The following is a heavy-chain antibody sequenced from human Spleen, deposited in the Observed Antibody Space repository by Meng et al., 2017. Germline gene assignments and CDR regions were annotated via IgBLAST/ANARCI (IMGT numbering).Heavy chain of an antibody. CDR1: GYTFAGYY. J-gene: IGHJ5*02. CDR2: INPYTGGT. V-gene: IGHV1-2*06. D-gene: IGHD6-19*01. Sequence: QVQLVQSGAAGKKPGGSVKVSCKTSGYTFAGYYIHWVRQAPGQGLEWMGRINPYTGGTNYAQKFQGRVTFTRDTSASTAYMELSTLRPEDTAVYYCARDFTSGSSGDPWGQGTLVTVSS. CDR3: ARDFTSGSSGDP.